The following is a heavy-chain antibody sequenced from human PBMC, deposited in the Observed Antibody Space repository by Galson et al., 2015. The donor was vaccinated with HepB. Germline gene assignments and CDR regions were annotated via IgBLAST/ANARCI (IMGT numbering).Heavy chain of an antibody. J-gene: IGHJ4*02. V-gene: IGHV1-46*04. CDR2: INPSGGST. CDR1: GYTFTSYY. CDR3: AREGIAAAGTKPRPFDY. D-gene: IGHD6-13*01. Sequence: SVKVSCKASGYTFTSYYMHWVRQAPGQGLEWMGIINPSGGSTSYAQKLQGRVTMTRDTSTSTVYMELSSLRSEDTAVYYCAREGIAAAGTKPRPFDYWGQGTLVTVSS.